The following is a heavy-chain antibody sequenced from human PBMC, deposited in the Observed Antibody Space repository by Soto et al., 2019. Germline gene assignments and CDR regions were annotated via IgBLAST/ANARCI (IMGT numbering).Heavy chain of an antibody. CDR1: GFTFSDYY. CDR2: ISSSSTYT. V-gene: IGHV3-11*05. Sequence: QVQLVESGGGLVKPGGSLRLSCAASGFTFSDYYMSWIRQAPGKGLEWISYISSSSTYTNYADSVKGRFTISRDNAQNSLYLQMNSLRVEDTAVYYCARTLAVAAPFDYWGQGTLVTVSS. D-gene: IGHD6-19*01. J-gene: IGHJ4*02. CDR3: ARTLAVAAPFDY.